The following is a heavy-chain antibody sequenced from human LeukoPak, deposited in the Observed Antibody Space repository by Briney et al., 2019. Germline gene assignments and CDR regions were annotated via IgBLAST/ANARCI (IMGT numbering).Heavy chain of an antibody. CDR1: GGSISSYY. Sequence: SETLSLTCTVSGGSISSYYWSWIRQPAGKGLEWIGRIYTSGSTNCNPSLKRRVTISVDRSTNQFSLKLSSVTAADTAVYYCARDVPTGGNSGYYYYYMDVWGKGTTVTVSS. V-gene: IGHV4-4*07. J-gene: IGHJ6*03. CDR2: IYTSGST. D-gene: IGHD4-23*01. CDR3: ARDVPTGGNSGYYYYYMDV.